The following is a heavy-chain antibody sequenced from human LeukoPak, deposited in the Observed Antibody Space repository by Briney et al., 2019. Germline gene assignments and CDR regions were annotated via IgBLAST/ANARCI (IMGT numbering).Heavy chain of an antibody. D-gene: IGHD2-15*01. J-gene: IGHJ4*02. V-gene: IGHV3-48*01. Sequence: QPGGSLRLSCAASGFLFTTYSMSWVRQAPGKGLEWVSHIPSSGSSTYYADSVKGRFTISRDNAKSSLYLQMNSLRAEDTAVYYCARTLLYCSGGSCYPTRFDSWGQGTLVTVSS. CDR2: IPSSGSST. CDR3: ARTLLYCSGGSCYPTRFDS. CDR1: GFLFTTYS.